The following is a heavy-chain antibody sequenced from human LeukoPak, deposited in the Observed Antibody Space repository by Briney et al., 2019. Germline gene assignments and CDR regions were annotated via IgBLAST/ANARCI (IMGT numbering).Heavy chain of an antibody. V-gene: IGHV3-53*01. CDR2: IYSGETT. CDR1: GLTVNSNY. Sequence: GGSLRLSCAASGLTVNSNYMTSLRQAQGTGLEWVSLIYSGETTYYADSVKGRFTISRDTSQNTLYLQMNRLRAEDTAVYYCARISGGSFDVWGQGTTVTV. D-gene: IGHD3-10*01. CDR3: ARISGGSFDV. J-gene: IGHJ3*01.